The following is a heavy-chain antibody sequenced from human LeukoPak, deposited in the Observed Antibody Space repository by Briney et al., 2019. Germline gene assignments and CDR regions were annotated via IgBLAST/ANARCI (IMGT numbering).Heavy chain of an antibody. Sequence: SETLSLTCAVYGGSFSGYYWSWIRHPPGKGLEWIGEINHSGSTNYNPSLKSRVTISVDTSKNQFYLKLSSVTAEDTAVYYCARGIGGYSYGPADWFDPWGQGTLVTVSS. J-gene: IGHJ5*02. CDR3: ARGIGGYSYGPADWFDP. V-gene: IGHV4-34*01. CDR1: GGSFSGYY. D-gene: IGHD5-18*01. CDR2: INHSGST.